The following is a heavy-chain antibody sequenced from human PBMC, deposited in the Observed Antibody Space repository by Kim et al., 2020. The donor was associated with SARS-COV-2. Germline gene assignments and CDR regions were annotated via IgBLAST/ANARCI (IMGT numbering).Heavy chain of an antibody. CDR2: IYYSGST. D-gene: IGHD1-1*01. J-gene: IGHJ4*02. Sequence: SETLSLTCTVSGGSISSGGYYWSWIRQHPGKGLEWIGYIYYSGSTYYNPSLKSRVTISVDTSKNQFSLKLSSVTAADTAVYYCARSSGDTMYNWNDRENFFDYWGQGTLVTVSS. V-gene: IGHV4-31*03. CDR1: GGSISSGGYY. CDR3: ARSSGDTMYNWNDRENFFDY.